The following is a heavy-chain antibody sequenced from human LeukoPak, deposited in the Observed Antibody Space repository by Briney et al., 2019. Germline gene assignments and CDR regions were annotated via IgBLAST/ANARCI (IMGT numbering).Heavy chain of an antibody. CDR3: ARESAESFDY. Sequence: PGGSLRLSCAASGFTFSTYSMNWVRQAPGKGLEWVSSTGGSSRSIYYADSVKGRFTISRDNAKNSLFLQMNSLRAEDTAVYYCARESAESFDYWGQGTLVTVSS. CDR2: TGGSSRSI. CDR1: GFTFSTYS. D-gene: IGHD6-25*01. V-gene: IGHV3-21*01. J-gene: IGHJ4*02.